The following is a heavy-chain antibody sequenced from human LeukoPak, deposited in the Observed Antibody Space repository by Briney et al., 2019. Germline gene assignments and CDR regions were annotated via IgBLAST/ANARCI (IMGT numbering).Heavy chain of an antibody. CDR1: GYSISSSNW. Sequence: SETLSLTCAVSGYSISSSNWWGWIRQPPGKGLEWIGYIYYSGSTYYNPSLKSRVTMSVDTSKNQFSLKLSSVTAVDTAVYYCARTPNSGRYYFDYWGQGTLVTVSS. CDR2: IYYSGST. D-gene: IGHD1-26*01. V-gene: IGHV4-28*01. J-gene: IGHJ4*02. CDR3: ARTPNSGRYYFDY.